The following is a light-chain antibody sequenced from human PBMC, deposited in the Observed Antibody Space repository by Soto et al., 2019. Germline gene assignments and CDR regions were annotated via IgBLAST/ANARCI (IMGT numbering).Light chain of an antibody. CDR2: AAS. CDR1: QSISSSY. V-gene: IGKV3-20*01. Sequence: EIVLTQSPGTLSLSPGERATLSCRASQSISSSYLAWYQQKPGQAPRLLIYAASSRATGIPDRFSGSGSGTDFTLTISRLEPEDFAVYYCQQHGSSSYTFGQGTQLEIK. J-gene: IGKJ2*01. CDR3: QQHGSSSYT.